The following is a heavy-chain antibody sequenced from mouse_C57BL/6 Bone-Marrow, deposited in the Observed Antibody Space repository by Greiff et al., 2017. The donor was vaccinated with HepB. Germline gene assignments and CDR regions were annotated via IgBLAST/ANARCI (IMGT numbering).Heavy chain of an antibody. CDR1: GFTFSDYY. Sequence: VQLVESEGGLVQPGSSMKLSCTASGFTFSDYYMAWVRQVPEKGLEWVANINYDGSSTYYLDSLKSRFIISRDNAKNILYLQMSSLKSEDTATYYCARGWYYFDYWGQGTTLTVSS. V-gene: IGHV5-16*01. J-gene: IGHJ2*01. CDR2: INYDGSST. D-gene: IGHD2-3*01. CDR3: ARGWYYFDY.